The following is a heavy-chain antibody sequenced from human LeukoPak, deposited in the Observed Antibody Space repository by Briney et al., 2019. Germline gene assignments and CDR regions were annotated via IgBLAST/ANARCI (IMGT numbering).Heavy chain of an antibody. V-gene: IGHV4-4*07. CDR2: IYTSGST. CDR3: ARVRYSSGWYYFDY. D-gene: IGHD6-19*01. CDR1: GGSISSYY. J-gene: IGHJ4*02. Sequence: TSETLSLNCTVSGGSISSYYWSWIRQPAGKGLEWIGRIYTSGSTNYNPSLKSRVTMSVDTTKNQFSLKLSSVTAADTAVYYCARVRYSSGWYYFDYWGQGTLVTVSS.